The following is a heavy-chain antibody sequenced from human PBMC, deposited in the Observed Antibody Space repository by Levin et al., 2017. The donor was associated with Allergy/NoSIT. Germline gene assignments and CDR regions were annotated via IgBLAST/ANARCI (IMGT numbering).Heavy chain of an antibody. CDR3: AREGEWKAFDS. D-gene: IGHD3-16*01. Sequence: GGSLRLSCAASGFTFSSYDMHWVRQATGKGLEWVSAIGTAGDTYYHGSAKGRITISREIANNSFDLQMNSRRAGDTAVYYCAREGEWKAFDSWGQGTMDTVSS. CDR2: IGTAGDT. CDR1: GFTFSSYD. V-gene: IGHV3-13*01. J-gene: IGHJ3*02.